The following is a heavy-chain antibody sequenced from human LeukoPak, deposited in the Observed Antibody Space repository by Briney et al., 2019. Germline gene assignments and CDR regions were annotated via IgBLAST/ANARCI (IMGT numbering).Heavy chain of an antibody. CDR1: GGSISSSSYY. Sequence: PSETLSLTCTVSGGSISSSSYYWGWIRQPPGKGLEWIGSIYYSGSTYYNSSLKSRVTISVDTSKNQFSLKLSSVTAADTAVYYCARHVGSSWYFDYWGQGTLVTVSS. CDR2: IYYSGST. J-gene: IGHJ4*02. V-gene: IGHV4-39*01. D-gene: IGHD6-13*01. CDR3: ARHVGSSWYFDY.